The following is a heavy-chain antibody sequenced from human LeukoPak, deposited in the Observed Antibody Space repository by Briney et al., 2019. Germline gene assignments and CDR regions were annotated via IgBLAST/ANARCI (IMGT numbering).Heavy chain of an antibody. D-gene: IGHD6-19*01. Sequence: GGSLRLSCAASGFTFSSYAMSWVRQAPGKGLEWVSAISGSGGSTYYVDSVKGRFTISRDNSKNTLYLQMNSLRAEDTAVYYCAKVGGSGWYFDYWGQGTLVTVSS. CDR1: GFTFSSYA. CDR3: AKVGGSGWYFDY. CDR2: ISGSGGST. J-gene: IGHJ4*02. V-gene: IGHV3-23*01.